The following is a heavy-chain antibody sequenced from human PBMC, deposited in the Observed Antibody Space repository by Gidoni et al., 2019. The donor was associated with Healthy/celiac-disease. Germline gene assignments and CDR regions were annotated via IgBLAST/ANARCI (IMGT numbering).Heavy chain of an antibody. CDR3: ARWNDY. CDR2: IDPSDSYT. CDR1: GYTFSSHY. D-gene: IGHD1-1*01. J-gene: IGHJ4*02. V-gene: IGHV5-10-1*01. Sequence: EVQLVQSGAEVKKPGESLRISCKASGYTFSSHYISWVRQMPGKGLEWMGRIDPSDSYTDYSPSFQGRVTISVDKSVSTAYLQWNSLKASDTAMYYCARWNDYWGQGTLVTVSS.